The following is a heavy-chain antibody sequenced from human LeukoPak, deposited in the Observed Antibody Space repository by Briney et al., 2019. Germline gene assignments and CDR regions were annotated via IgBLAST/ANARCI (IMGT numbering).Heavy chain of an antibody. CDR3: ARGAEGVAATDSNFDY. J-gene: IGHJ4*02. CDR1: EFTFSSHA. CDR2: ISGSGTGT. D-gene: IGHD6-13*01. Sequence: GGSLRLSCAASEFTFSSHAMSWVRQAPGKGLEWVSTISGSGTGTYYADSVKGRFTISRDNARNSLYLQMNSLRAEDTAVFYCARGAEGVAATDSNFDYWGQGTLVTVSS. V-gene: IGHV3-23*01.